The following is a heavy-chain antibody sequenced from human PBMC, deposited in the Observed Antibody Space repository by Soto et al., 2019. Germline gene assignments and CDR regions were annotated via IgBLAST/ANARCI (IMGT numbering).Heavy chain of an antibody. CDR3: ARGGGNFDSCRYFDY. CDR2: IYSDSST. V-gene: IGHV3-53*01. J-gene: IGHJ4*02. D-gene: IGHD3-9*01. Sequence: LRLSCAASGFTVSSNYMSWVRQAPGQGLEWVSIIYSDSSTNYADSVQGRFTISRDNSKNALYLQMNSRRAEDTAVYYCARGGGNFDSCRYFDYWALGTLVTSPQ. CDR1: GFTVSSNY.